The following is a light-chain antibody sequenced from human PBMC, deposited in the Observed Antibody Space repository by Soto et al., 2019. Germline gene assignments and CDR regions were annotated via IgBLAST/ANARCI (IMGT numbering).Light chain of an antibody. V-gene: IGKV3-15*01. Sequence: EIVMTQSPATLSVSPGERATLSCRASQSVSNSLAWYQQKPGQAPRLVIYGASTRATGIPARFSGSGSGTEFTLTISSLQSEDSAVYYCQQYNNWTPLTFGGGTKVEIK. CDR3: QQYNNWTPLT. CDR1: QSVSNS. J-gene: IGKJ4*01. CDR2: GAS.